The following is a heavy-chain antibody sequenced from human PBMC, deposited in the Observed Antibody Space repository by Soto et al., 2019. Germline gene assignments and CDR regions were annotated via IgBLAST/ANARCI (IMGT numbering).Heavy chain of an antibody. V-gene: IGHV4-59*08. J-gene: IGHJ4*02. D-gene: IGHD1-26*01. CDR2: IYYSGST. CDR1: GGSISSYY. Sequence: QVQLQESGPGLVKPSETLSLTCTVSGGSISSYYWSWIRQPPGKGLEWIGYIYYSGSTNYNPSLKSXXTXSXXTSKNQFSLKLSSVTAADTAVYYCAGSEIVGAFDYWGQGTLVTVSS. CDR3: AGSEIVGAFDY.